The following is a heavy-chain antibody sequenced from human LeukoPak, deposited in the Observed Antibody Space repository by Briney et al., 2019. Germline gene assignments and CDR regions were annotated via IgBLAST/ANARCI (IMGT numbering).Heavy chain of an antibody. CDR1: GGTFSSYA. V-gene: IGHV1-69*06. CDR2: IIPIFGTA. D-gene: IGHD3-3*01. CDR3: ARGFEEVTKPYYYYYYMDV. J-gene: IGHJ6*03. Sequence: SVKVSCKASGGTFSSYAISWVRQAPGQGLEWMGGIIPIFGTANYAQKFQGRVTITADKSTSTAYMEMSRRTSEDTAVYYCARGFEEVTKPYYYYYYMDVWGKGTTVTVSS.